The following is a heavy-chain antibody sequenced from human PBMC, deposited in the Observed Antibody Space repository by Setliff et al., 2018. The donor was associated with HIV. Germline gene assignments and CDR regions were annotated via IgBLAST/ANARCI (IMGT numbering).Heavy chain of an antibody. Sequence: GGSLRLSCAASGFTFSSYWMHWVRQAPGEGLVWVSRINSDGSHTVYADSVKGRFTISRDNAKNTLYLQMNSLRAEDTAVYYCAGGIDYGSGTYLDYWGQGALVTVSS. D-gene: IGHD3-10*01. CDR3: AGGIDYGSGTYLDY. CDR1: GFTFSSYW. V-gene: IGHV3-74*01. J-gene: IGHJ4*02. CDR2: INSDGSHT.